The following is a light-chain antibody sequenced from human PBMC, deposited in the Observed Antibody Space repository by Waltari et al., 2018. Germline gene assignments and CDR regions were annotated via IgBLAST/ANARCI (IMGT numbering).Light chain of an antibody. CDR3: CSYAGSYTV. V-gene: IGLV2-11*01. J-gene: IGLJ3*02. CDR2: DVS. CDR1: SSDVGGYNY. Sequence: QSALTQPRSVSGSPGQSVTISCTGTSSDVGGYNYVSWYQQHAGRSPKLMSYDVSKRPSGVPDRFSGSKSGNAASLPISGLQAEDEADYYCCSYAGSYTVFGGGTKLTVL.